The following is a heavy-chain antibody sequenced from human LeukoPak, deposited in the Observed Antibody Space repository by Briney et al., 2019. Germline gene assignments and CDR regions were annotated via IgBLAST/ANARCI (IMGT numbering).Heavy chain of an antibody. V-gene: IGHV3-7*02. CDR2: IKHDGSET. Sequence: GGSLRLSCATSGFTFSSIWMSWVRQAPGKGLEWVANIKHDGSETNYVNSVKGRFTISRDNAKNSLHLQMNSLRVEDTAVYYCAKNGGPHGMDVWGQGTTVTVSS. J-gene: IGHJ6*02. CDR1: GFTFSSIW. D-gene: IGHD3-16*01. CDR3: AKNGGPHGMDV.